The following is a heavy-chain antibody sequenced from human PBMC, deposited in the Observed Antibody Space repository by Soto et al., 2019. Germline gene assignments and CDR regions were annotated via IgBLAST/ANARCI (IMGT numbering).Heavy chain of an antibody. CDR3: ANTNRNYDIWTGYYRGSGAFDI. CDR2: IYYSGST. V-gene: IGHV4-39*01. Sequence: PSETLSLTCTVSGGSISSSSYYWGWIRQPPGKGLEWIGSIYYSGSTYYNPSLKSRVTISVDTSKNQFSLKLSSVTAADTAVYYCANTNRNYDIWTGYYRGSGAFDIWGQGTMVTVS. J-gene: IGHJ3*02. CDR1: GGSISSSSYY. D-gene: IGHD3-9*01.